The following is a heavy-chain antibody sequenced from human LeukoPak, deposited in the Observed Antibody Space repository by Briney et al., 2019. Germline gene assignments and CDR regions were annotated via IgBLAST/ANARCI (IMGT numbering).Heavy chain of an antibody. CDR2: IYYSGST. J-gene: IGHJ6*03. CDR3: AREKQWLEPYYYYYMDV. D-gene: IGHD6-19*01. CDR1: GGSISSSSYY. V-gene: IGHV4-39*01. Sequence: SETLSLTCTVSGGSISSSSYYWGWIRQPPGKGLEWIGNIYYSGSTYYNPSLESRVTISVDTSKNQFSLKLSSVTAADTAVYYCAREKQWLEPYYYYYMDVWGKGTTVTVSS.